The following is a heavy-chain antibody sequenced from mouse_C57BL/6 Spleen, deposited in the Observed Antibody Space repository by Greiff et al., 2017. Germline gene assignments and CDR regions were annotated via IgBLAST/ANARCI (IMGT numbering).Heavy chain of an antibody. CDR2: IDPEDGET. CDR3: ARSKYYSNYYLDY. CDR1: GFNIKDYY. J-gene: IGHJ2*01. V-gene: IGHV14-2*01. Sequence: VQLKQSGAELVKPGASVKLSCTASGFNIKDYYMHWVKQSPEQGLEWIGRIDPEDGETKYAPKFQGQTTITADTSSNTAYLQLSSLTSEDTAVYYCARSKYYSNYYLDYWGQGTTLTVS. D-gene: IGHD2-5*01.